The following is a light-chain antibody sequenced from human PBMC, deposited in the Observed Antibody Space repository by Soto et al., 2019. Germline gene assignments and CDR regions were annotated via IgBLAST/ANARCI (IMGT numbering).Light chain of an antibody. CDR3: QEYGSSPPYT. CDR1: RSFSSSY. CDR2: AAS. J-gene: IGKJ2*01. V-gene: IGKV3-20*01. Sequence: EIVLTQSPDTLSLSPGERATLSCRASRSFSSSYLDWYQQKPGQAPRLLIYAASSRATGIPDRFSGSGSGTAFTITISRLEPEDFVVYYCQEYGSSPPYTFGQGTKLEIK.